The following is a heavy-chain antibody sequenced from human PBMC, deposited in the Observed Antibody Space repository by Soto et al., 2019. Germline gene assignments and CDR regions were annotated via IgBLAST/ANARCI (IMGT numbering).Heavy chain of an antibody. CDR3: AKEGTSGLYYFDY. CDR2: ISGSGGSP. D-gene: IGHD6-19*01. Sequence: EVQLLESGGGLVQPGGSLRLSCAASGFTFSNYAMNWVRQAPGKGLEWVSTISGSGGSPYYADSVKGRFTISRDNSQNTLYLPMNRLRAGDSAISYCAKEGTSGLYYFDYWGQGTLVTVSS. CDR1: GFTFSNYA. J-gene: IGHJ4*02. V-gene: IGHV3-23*01.